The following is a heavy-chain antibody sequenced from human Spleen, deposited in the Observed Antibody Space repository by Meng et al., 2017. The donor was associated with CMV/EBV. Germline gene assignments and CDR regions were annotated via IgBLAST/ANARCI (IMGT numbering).Heavy chain of an antibody. J-gene: IGHJ4*02. V-gene: IGHV3-30*04. CDR1: GFTFSNHA. Sequence: GGSLRLSCAASGFTFSNHAMHWVRQAPGKGLEWVAVLSNDGTNKYDAESVKGRFTISRDNAKNSLYLQMNSLRAEDTAVYYCARDIGSNLFFDYWGQGSLVTVSS. D-gene: IGHD6-13*01. CDR2: LSNDGTNK. CDR3: ARDIGSNLFFDY.